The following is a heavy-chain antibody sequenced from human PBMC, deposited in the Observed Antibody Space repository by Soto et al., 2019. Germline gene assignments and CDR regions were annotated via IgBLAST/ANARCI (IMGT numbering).Heavy chain of an antibody. CDR1: GDSMTRSVW. D-gene: IGHD7-27*01. J-gene: IGHJ4*02. CDR3: ARKAWVRFDY. Sequence: ASETLSLTCAVSGDSMTRSVWWTWVRQPPGKGLEWIGEVFHTGNTNYNPSLKSRVTMSVDKSTNEFSLKVTSVTAADTAIYYCARKAWVRFDYWGQGALVNVSS. CDR2: VFHTGNT. V-gene: IGHV4-4*02.